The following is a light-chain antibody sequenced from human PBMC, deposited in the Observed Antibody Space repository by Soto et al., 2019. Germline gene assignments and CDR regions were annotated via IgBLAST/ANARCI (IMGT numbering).Light chain of an antibody. CDR2: EVS. Sequence: QSALTQPASVSGSPGQSITISCTGTSSDVGSYNLVSWYQQHPGKAPKLMIYEVSKRPSGVSNRFSGSKSGNTASLTISGLQAKDEADYYCCSYAGSSTPNWVFGGGTKLTVL. CDR3: CSYAGSSTPNWV. J-gene: IGLJ3*02. V-gene: IGLV2-23*02. CDR1: SSDVGSYNL.